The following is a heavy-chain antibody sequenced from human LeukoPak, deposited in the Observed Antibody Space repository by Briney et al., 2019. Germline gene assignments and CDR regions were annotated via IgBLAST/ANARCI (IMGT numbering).Heavy chain of an antibody. CDR3: SKQKTAYDILTGYYSAPFDP. D-gene: IGHD3-9*01. CDR2: IYYSGST. Sequence: SETLSLTCTVSGGSISSYYWSWIRQPPGKVLEWIGYIYYSGSTNYNPSLKSRVTISVDTSKNQFSLKLSSVTAADTAVYYFSKQKTAYDILTGYYSAPFDPWGQGTLVTVSS. CDR1: GGSISSYY. V-gene: IGHV4-59*01. J-gene: IGHJ5*02.